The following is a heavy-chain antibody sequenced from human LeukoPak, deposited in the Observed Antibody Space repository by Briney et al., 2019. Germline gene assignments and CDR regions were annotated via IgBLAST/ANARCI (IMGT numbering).Heavy chain of an antibody. D-gene: IGHD4-11*01. Sequence: ASVKVSCKASGGTFSSYAISWVRQAPGQGREWLGRIIPIFGTANYAQKFQGRVTITTDESTSTAYKELSSLRSEDTAVYYCARGIADGATVANTPYWYFDLWGRGTLVTVSS. CDR1: GGTFSSYA. J-gene: IGHJ2*01. V-gene: IGHV1-69*05. CDR3: ARGIADGATVANTPYWYFDL. CDR2: IIPIFGTA.